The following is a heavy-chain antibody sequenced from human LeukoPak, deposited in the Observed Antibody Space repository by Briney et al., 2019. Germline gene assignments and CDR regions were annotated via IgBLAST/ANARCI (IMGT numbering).Heavy chain of an antibody. V-gene: IGHV4-39*02. CDR2: IYYSGTT. J-gene: IGHJ5*02. D-gene: IGHD1-14*01. Sequence: KPSETLSLTCTVSGGSISSSDYYWGWIRQPPGKGLEWIGSIYYSGTTYYNPSLKSRLTISVDTSKNHFSLRLNSVTAADTAVYYCARRDHTGRSHAWFDPWGQGTLVTVSS. CDR3: ARRDHTGRSHAWFDP. CDR1: GGSISSSDYY.